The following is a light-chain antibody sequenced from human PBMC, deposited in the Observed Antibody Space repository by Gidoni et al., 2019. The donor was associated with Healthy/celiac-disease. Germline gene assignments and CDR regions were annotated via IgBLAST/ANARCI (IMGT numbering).Light chain of an antibody. CDR2: GAS. CDR1: QSVSSN. V-gene: IGKV3-15*01. Sequence: EIVMTQSPATLSVSPGERATLSCRASQSVSSNLAWYQQKPGQAPRLLIYGASTRATGIPARCSGSGSGTEFTLTISSLQSEDFAVYYCQQYNNWPMYTCGQGTKLEIK. CDR3: QQYNNWPMYT. J-gene: IGKJ2*01.